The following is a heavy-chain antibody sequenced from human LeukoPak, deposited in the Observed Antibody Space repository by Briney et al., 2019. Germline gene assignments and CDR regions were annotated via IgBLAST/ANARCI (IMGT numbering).Heavy chain of an antibody. Sequence: SGTLSLTCAVSSGSISSSNWWSWVRQPPGKGLEWIGEIYHSGSTNYNPSLKSRATISVDKSKNQFSLKLSSVTTADTAVYYCARGRPNYDILTGYVGYWGQGTLVTVSS. J-gene: IGHJ4*02. V-gene: IGHV4-4*02. CDR1: SGSISSSNW. D-gene: IGHD3-9*01. CDR2: IYHSGST. CDR3: ARGRPNYDILTGYVGY.